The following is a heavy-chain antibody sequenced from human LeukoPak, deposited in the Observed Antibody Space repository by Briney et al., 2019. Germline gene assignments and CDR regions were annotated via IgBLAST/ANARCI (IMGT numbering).Heavy chain of an antibody. D-gene: IGHD3-10*01. CDR2: IIPIFGTA. V-gene: IGHV1-69*13. Sequence: GASVKVSCKASGYTFTSYAMNWVRQAPGQGLEWMGGIIPIFGTANYAQKFQGRVTITADESTSTAYMELSSLRSEDTAVYYCARAHQITMVRGQTPYYYYYMDVWGKGTTVTISS. J-gene: IGHJ6*03. CDR3: ARAHQITMVRGQTPYYYYYMDV. CDR1: GYTFTSYA.